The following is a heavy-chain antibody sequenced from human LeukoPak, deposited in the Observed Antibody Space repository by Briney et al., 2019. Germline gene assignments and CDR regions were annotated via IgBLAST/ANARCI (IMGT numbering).Heavy chain of an antibody. D-gene: IGHD1-26*01. J-gene: IGHJ6*02. V-gene: IGHV1-46*01. CDR3: ARRVGATTQYYGMDV. CDR2: INPSGGST. CDR1: GYTFTSYY. Sequence: ASVKVSCKASGYTFTSYYMHWVRQAPGQGLEWMGIINPSGGSTSYAQKFQGRVTMTRDTSTSTVYMELSSLRSEDTAVYYCARRVGATTQYYGMDVWGQGTTVTVSS.